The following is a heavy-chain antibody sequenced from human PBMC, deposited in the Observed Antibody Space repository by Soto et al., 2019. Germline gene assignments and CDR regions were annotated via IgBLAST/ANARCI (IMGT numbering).Heavy chain of an antibody. CDR2: IYWDDDK. CDR3: AHSVVAGLGYYFDY. CDR1: GFSLSSTSVA. Sequence: QITLKESGPTLVKPTQTLTLTCTFSGFSLSSTSVAVGWIRQPPGKAMEWLALIYWDDDKRYSPFLKSRLTIRKDTSKNQVVLTMTNMDPVDTATYYCAHSVVAGLGYYFDYWGQGTLVTVSS. D-gene: IGHD6-19*01. J-gene: IGHJ4*02. V-gene: IGHV2-5*02.